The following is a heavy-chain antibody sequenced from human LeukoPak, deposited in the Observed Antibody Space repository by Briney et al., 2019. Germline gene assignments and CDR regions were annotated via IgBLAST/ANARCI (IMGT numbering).Heavy chain of an antibody. J-gene: IGHJ4*02. CDR1: GFTVSSNY. V-gene: IGHV3-53*01. Sequence: GGSLRLSCAASGFTVSSNYMSWVRQAPGKGLEWVSVIYSGGSTYYADSVKGRFTISRDNSKNTLYLQMNSLRAEDTAVYYCARTLDGSYYVLDYWGRGTLVTVSS. CDR2: IYSGGST. D-gene: IGHD1-26*01. CDR3: ARTLDGSYYVLDY.